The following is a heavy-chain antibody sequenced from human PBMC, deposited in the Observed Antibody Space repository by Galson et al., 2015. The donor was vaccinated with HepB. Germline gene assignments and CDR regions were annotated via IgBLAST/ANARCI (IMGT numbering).Heavy chain of an antibody. D-gene: IGHD2-21*01. CDR3: ARESKVGRPGYSYDMDV. J-gene: IGHJ6*02. Sequence: SLRLSCAASGFTFSNYGMHWVRQAPGKGLEWVAYISFEGATEKSSDSLKGRFTISRDNSKSTLYLQMNGLDPEDTAVYYCARESKVGRPGYSYDMDVWGQGATVSVS. CDR2: ISFEGATE. CDR1: GFTFSNYG. V-gene: IGHV3-30*03.